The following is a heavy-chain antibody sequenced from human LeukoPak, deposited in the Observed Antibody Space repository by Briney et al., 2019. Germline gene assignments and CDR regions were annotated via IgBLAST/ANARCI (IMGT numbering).Heavy chain of an antibody. D-gene: IGHD2-15*01. CDR1: GGSISSGDYY. J-gene: IGHJ5*02. CDR3: ARDFQGGPNDP. Sequence: SETLSLTCTVSGGSISSGDYYWSWIRQPPGKGLEWIAYISHSGCTYYNPSLKSRATISLDTSRNQFSLKLSSVTAADTAVYYCARDFQGGPNDPWGQGTLVTVSS. CDR2: ISHSGCT. V-gene: IGHV4-30-4*01.